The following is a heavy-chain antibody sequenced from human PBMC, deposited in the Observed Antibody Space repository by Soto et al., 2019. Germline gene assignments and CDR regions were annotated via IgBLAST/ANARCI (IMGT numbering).Heavy chain of an antibody. CDR1: GGSFSGYY. Sequence: SETLSLTCAVYGGSFSGYYWSWIRQPPGKGLEWIGEINHSGSTNYNPSLKSRVTISVDTSKNQFSLKLSSVTAADTAVYYCARERGVLLWFGEPWFDPWGQGTLVTVS. D-gene: IGHD3-10*01. CDR3: ARERGVLLWFGEPWFDP. CDR2: INHSGST. J-gene: IGHJ5*02. V-gene: IGHV4-34*01.